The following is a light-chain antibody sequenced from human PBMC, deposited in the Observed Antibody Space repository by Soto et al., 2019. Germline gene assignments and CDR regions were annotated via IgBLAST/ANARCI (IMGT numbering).Light chain of an antibody. V-gene: IGKV3-20*01. CDR3: QQYGKSRFI. J-gene: IGKJ3*01. CDR2: GAS. CDR1: QSVSSNY. Sequence: EIVLTQSPGTLSLSPGERATLSCRASQSVSSNYLAWYQQKPGQAPRLLIYGASSSATDIPDRFSGSGSGTDFTLTISRLEPEDFAVYYCQQYGKSRFIFGPGTKVDIK.